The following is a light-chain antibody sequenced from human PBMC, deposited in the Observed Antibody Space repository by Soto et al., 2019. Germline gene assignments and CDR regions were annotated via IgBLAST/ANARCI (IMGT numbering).Light chain of an antibody. Sequence: DIQMTQSPSSVSACVGDIFTITCRASQGVSTWLAWYQQKPGKAPELLIYDASSLQSGVPPRFSGSGSGTDFTLTISSLQPEDFATYYCEQAGSFPITFGQGTRLEIK. CDR3: EQAGSFPIT. CDR2: DAS. J-gene: IGKJ5*01. CDR1: QGVSTW. V-gene: IGKV1-12*01.